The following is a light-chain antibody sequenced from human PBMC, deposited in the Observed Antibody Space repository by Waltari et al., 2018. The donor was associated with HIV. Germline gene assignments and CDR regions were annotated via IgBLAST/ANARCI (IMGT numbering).Light chain of an antibody. V-gene: IGLV2-14*01. Sequence: QSALTQPASVSGSPGQSITISCTGTSSDVGGSNYVSWYQQHPGKAPKLMIYEVRNRPSGVSNRFSGSKSGNTASLTISGLQAEDEADYYCSSYTSSRVLFGGGTKLTVL. CDR3: SSYTSSRVL. CDR1: SSDVGGSNY. J-gene: IGLJ2*01. CDR2: EVR.